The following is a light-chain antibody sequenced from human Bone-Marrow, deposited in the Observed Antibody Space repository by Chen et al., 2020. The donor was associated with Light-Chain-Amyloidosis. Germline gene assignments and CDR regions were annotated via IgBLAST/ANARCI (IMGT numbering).Light chain of an antibody. J-gene: IGLJ3*02. CDR1: SSYLCGYDL. Sequence: QSALTPPASVSASPGRSITIPCPGPSSYLCGYDLVSWYQQYPGKAPNLMIYEVTNRPSGISNRVSGSKSGNTASLTISGLQAEDEADYYCISHTSSDTLWVFGGGTKLTVL. V-gene: IGLV2-14*01. CDR3: ISHTSSDTLWV. CDR2: EVT.